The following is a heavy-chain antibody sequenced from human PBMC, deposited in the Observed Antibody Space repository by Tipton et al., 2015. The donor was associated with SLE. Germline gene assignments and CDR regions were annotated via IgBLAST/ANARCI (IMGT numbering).Heavy chain of an antibody. Sequence: LRLSCTVSGGSISSSSYYWGWIRQPPGKGLEWIGYIYYSGSTNYNPSLKSRVTISVDTSKNQFSLKLSSVTAADTAVYFCARLAGRRFPFDSWSQGTLVTVSS. CDR3: ARLAGRRFPFDS. V-gene: IGHV4-61*05. J-gene: IGHJ4*02. CDR1: GGSISSSSYY. D-gene: IGHD6-6*01. CDR2: IYYSGST.